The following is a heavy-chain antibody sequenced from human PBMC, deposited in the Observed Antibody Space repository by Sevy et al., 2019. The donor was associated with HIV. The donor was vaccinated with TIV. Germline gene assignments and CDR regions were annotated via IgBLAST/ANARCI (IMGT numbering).Heavy chain of an antibody. CDR2: IGTAAGVT. CDR3: ARCPGHYSIDY. V-gene: IGHV3-48*02. CDR1: GVTFNTYS. D-gene: IGHD2-21*01. J-gene: IGHJ4*02. Sequence: LTCAASGVTFNTYSLIWVRQTPGKGLEWLSFIGTAAGVTYYADSVKGRFTISRDNAKNSLYLQMNSLRDEDTAVYYCARCPGHYSIDYWGQGTLVTVSS.